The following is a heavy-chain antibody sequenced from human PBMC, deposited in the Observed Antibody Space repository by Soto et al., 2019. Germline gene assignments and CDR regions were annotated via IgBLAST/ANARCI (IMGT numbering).Heavy chain of an antibody. CDR1: GYTLTELS. CDR2: FDPEDGET. J-gene: IGHJ4*02. Sequence: ASVKVSCKVSGYTLTELSMHWVRRAPGKGLEWMGGFDPEDGETIYAQKFRGRVTMTEDTSTDTAYMELSSLRSEDTAVYYCATSRWGNYGSGSYYFNYWGQGTLVTVSS. V-gene: IGHV1-24*01. CDR3: ATSRWGNYGSGSYYFNY. D-gene: IGHD3-10*01.